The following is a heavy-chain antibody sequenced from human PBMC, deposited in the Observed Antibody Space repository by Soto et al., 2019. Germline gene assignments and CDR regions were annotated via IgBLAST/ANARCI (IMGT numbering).Heavy chain of an antibody. CDR1: GYSFTSYW. CDR3: ARVETETTSAPRPPYGMEV. V-gene: IGHV5-51*01. D-gene: IGHD1-7*01. CDR2: IYPGDSDT. Sequence: GESLKISCKGSGYSFTSYWIGWVRQMPGKGLEWMGIIYPGDSDTRYSPSFQGQVTISADKSISTAYLQWSSLKASHTAMYYCARVETETTSAPRPPYGMEVWGQGNTITVSS. J-gene: IGHJ6*02.